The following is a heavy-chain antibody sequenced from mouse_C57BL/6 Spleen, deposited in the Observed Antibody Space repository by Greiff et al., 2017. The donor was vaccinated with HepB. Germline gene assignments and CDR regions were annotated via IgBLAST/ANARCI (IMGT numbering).Heavy chain of an antibody. CDR1: GYTFTDYY. CDR2: IYPGSGNT. J-gene: IGHJ2*01. CDR3: ARGDLTLYYFDY. D-gene: IGHD4-1*01. Sequence: VQLQQSGAELVRPGASVKLSCKASGYTFTDYYINWVKQRPGQGLEWIARIYPGSGNTYYNEKFKGKATLTAEKSSSTAYMQLSSLTSEDSAVYVCARGDLTLYYFDYWGQGTTLTVSS. V-gene: IGHV1-76*01.